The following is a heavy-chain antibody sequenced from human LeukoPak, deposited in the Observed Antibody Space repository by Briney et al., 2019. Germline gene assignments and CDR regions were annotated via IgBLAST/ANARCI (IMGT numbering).Heavy chain of an antibody. Sequence: SETLSLTCIVSGGSITSDYWSWIRQPPGKGLEWIGYIENSGRTEYNPSLMSRITISVDTSKIQFSLMLSPVTAADTAVYYCARDSGTTGEVKFDPWGQGTLVTVSS. CDR1: GGSITSDY. CDR2: IENSGRT. J-gene: IGHJ5*02. CDR3: ARDSGTTGEVKFDP. V-gene: IGHV4-59*01. D-gene: IGHD3-10*01.